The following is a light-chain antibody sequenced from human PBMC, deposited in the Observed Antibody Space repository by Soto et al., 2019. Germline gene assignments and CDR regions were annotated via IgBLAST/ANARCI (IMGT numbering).Light chain of an antibody. CDR3: QQRSNWPPYT. V-gene: IGKV3-11*01. Sequence: EIVLTQSPATLSLSPGERATLSCRASQSVSSYLAWYQQKPGQAPRLLIYDASNRATSIPARFSGSGSWTDFTLTISSLEPEDFAVYYCQQRSNWPPYTFGQGTKLEIK. CDR1: QSVSSY. J-gene: IGKJ2*01. CDR2: DAS.